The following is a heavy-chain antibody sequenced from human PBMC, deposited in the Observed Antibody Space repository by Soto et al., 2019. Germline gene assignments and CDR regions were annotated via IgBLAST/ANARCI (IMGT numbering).Heavy chain of an antibody. Sequence: PGGSLRLSCAASGFTFSNAWMSWVGQAPGKGLEWVGRIKSKTDGGTTDYAAPVKGRFTISRDDSKNTLYLQMNSLKTEDTAVYYCTTVIVPAAMMGDYWGQGTLVTVSS. CDR3: TTVIVPAAMMGDY. CDR1: GFTFSNAW. D-gene: IGHD2-2*01. J-gene: IGHJ4*02. V-gene: IGHV3-15*01. CDR2: IKSKTDGGTT.